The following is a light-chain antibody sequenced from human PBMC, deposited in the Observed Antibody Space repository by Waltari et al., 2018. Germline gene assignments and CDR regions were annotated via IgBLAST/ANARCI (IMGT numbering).Light chain of an antibody. CDR2: AAS. CDR3: QQSHSIPYT. V-gene: IGKV1-39*01. CDR1: QSISSY. Sequence: DIRMTQSPSSLSASVGDRVTITCRASQSISSYLNWYQQKPGKAPKLLIFAASSLQSGVPSRFSGSGSGTDFTLTISSPQPEDFATYYCQQSHSIPYTFGQGTKVEIK. J-gene: IGKJ2*01.